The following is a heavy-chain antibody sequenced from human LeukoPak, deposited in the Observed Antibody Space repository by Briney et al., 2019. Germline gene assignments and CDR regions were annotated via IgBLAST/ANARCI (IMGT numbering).Heavy chain of an antibody. Sequence: GGSLRLSCAASGFTFSSYGMHWVRQAPGKGLEWVAFIRYDGSNKYYADSVKGRFTISRDNSKNTLYLQMNSLRAEDTAVYYCAKDSGGDHIVVVPAAIDYWGQGTLVTVSS. D-gene: IGHD2-2*02. V-gene: IGHV3-30*02. CDR1: GFTFSSYG. J-gene: IGHJ4*02. CDR3: AKDSGGDHIVVVPAAIDY. CDR2: IRYDGSNK.